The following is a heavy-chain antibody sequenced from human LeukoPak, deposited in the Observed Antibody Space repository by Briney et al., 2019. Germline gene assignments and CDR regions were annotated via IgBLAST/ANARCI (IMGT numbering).Heavy chain of an antibody. D-gene: IGHD2-2*01. J-gene: IGHJ5*02. CDR2: INPSGGST. CDR1: GYTFTNYY. Sequence: ASVTVSCTASGYTFTNYYMHWVRQAPGQGLEWMGMINPSGGSTTYAQKFQGRVTMTRDTSTSTVYMELSSLRSEDTAVYYCARAPIGGYCSSTSCPKNWFDPWGQGTLVTVSS. V-gene: IGHV1-46*01. CDR3: ARAPIGGYCSSTSCPKNWFDP.